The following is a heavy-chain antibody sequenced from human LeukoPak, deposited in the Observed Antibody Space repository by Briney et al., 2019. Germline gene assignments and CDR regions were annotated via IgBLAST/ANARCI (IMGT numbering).Heavy chain of an antibody. CDR1: GGTFSSYT. D-gene: IGHD3-22*01. CDR2: IIPILGIA. V-gene: IGHV1-69*02. J-gene: IGHJ3*02. Sequence: SVKVSCKASGGTFSSYTISWARQAPGQGLEWMGRIIPILGIANYAQKFQGRVTITADKSTSTAYMELSSLRSEDTAVYYCAICYDSSGYYPQNDAFDIWGQGTMVTVSS. CDR3: AICYDSSGYYPQNDAFDI.